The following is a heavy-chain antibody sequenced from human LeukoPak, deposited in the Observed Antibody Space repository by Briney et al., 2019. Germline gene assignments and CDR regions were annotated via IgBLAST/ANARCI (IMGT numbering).Heavy chain of an antibody. V-gene: IGHV3-23*01. D-gene: IGHD2-15*01. J-gene: IGHJ4*02. CDR2: ITFSGSST. CDR3: AKVKGWWPPTSADY. CDR1: GFTVSSNY. Sequence: QAGGSLRLSCAASGFTVSSNYMSWVRQAPGMGPDWVSSITFSGSSTDYADSVKGRFTISRDNSKNTLYLQMSSLRVEDTAVYYCAKVKGWWPPTSADYWGQGTLVTVSS.